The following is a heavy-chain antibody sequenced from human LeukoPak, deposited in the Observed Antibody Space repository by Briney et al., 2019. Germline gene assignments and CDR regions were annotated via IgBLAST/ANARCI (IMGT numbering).Heavy chain of an antibody. J-gene: IGHJ4*02. CDR2: INHSGST. CDR1: DGSFSGYY. Sequence: SETLSLTRAVYDGSFSGYYWSWIPQPPGKGLEWIGEINHSGSTNYNPSLKSRVTISVDTSKNQFSLKLSSVTAADTAVYYCARYSGYYLSYFDSWGQGTLVTVSS. CDR3: ARYSGYYLSYFDS. D-gene: IGHD3-22*01. V-gene: IGHV4-34*01.